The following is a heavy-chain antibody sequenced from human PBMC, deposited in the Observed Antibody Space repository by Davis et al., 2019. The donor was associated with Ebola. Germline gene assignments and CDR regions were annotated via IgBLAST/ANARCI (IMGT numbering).Heavy chain of an antibody. V-gene: IGHV3-23*01. Sequence: PGGSLRLSCAASGFIFSSYAMSWARQAPGKWLEWVSSISVRSITYHADSVKGRFTISRDNSKNTLYLQMNSLRAEDTALYYCAKVHPPTTVTTGWFDPWGQGTLVTVSS. D-gene: IGHD4-17*01. CDR1: GFIFSSYA. J-gene: IGHJ5*02. CDR3: AKVHPPTTVTTGWFDP. CDR2: ISVRSIT.